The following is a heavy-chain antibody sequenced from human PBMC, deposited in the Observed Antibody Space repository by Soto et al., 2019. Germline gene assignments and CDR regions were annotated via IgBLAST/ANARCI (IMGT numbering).Heavy chain of an antibody. CDR2: IWYDGSNK. CDR1: GFTFSSYG. CDR3: ASCGGADWDSMVREGDYYYGMDV. Sequence: GGSLRLSCAASGFTFSSYGMHWVRQAPGKGLEWVAVIWYDGSNKYYADSVKGRFTISRDNSKNTLYLQMNSLRAEDTAVYYCASCGGADWDSMVREGDYYYGMDVWGQGTTVTSP. D-gene: IGHD3-10*01. V-gene: IGHV3-33*01. J-gene: IGHJ6*02.